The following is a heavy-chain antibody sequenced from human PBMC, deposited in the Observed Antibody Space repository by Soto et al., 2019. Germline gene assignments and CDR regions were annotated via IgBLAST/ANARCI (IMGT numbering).Heavy chain of an antibody. CDR3: ARSLWLGELLWYDY. D-gene: IGHD3-10*01. J-gene: IGHJ4*02. V-gene: IGHV3-21*01. CDR1: GFTFSSYS. CDR2: ISSSSSYI. Sequence: EVQLVESGGGLVKPGGSLRLSCAASGFTFSSYSMNWVRQAPGKGLEWVSSISSSSSYIYYADSVKGRFTISRDNAKNSLYLQMNSLRAEDTAVYYCARSLWLGELLWYDYWGQGTLVTVSS.